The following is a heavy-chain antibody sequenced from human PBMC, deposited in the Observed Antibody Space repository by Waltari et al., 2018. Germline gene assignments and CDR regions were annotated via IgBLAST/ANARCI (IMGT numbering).Heavy chain of an antibody. CDR2: IYYSGST. J-gene: IGHJ3*02. Sequence: QVQLQESGPGLVKPSETLSLTCPVSGGSISSYYWSWIRQPPGKGLEWIGYIYYSGSTNYNPSLKSRVTISVDTSKNQFSLKLSSVTAADTAVYYCARGVGLEGDAFDIWGQGTMVTVSS. CDR3: ARGVGLEGDAFDI. D-gene: IGHD1-1*01. CDR1: GGSISSYY. V-gene: IGHV4-59*01.